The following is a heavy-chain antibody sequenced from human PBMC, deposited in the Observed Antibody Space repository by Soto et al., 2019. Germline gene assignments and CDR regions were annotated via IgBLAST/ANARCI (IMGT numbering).Heavy chain of an antibody. CDR3: ASVSAAAFDY. Sequence: QVQLVESGGGVVQPGRSLRLSCAASGFTFSSYAMHWVRQAPGKGLEWVAVISYDGSNKYYADSVKDRFTISRDNSKNTLYLQMNSLRAEDTAVYYCASVSAAAFDYWGQGTLVTVSS. D-gene: IGHD6-25*01. CDR1: GFTFSSYA. J-gene: IGHJ4*02. V-gene: IGHV3-30-3*01. CDR2: ISYDGSNK.